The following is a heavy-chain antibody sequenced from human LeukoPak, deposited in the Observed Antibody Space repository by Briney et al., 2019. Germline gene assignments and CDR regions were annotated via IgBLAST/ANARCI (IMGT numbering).Heavy chain of an antibody. V-gene: IGHV1-24*01. Sequence: GASVTVSCKVSGYTLTELSMHWVRQAPGKGLEWMGGFDPEDGETIYAQKFQGRVTMTEDTSTDTAYMELSSLRSEDSAVYYCATLRGAARPSNYYYYGMDVWGQGTTVTVSS. CDR2: FDPEDGET. CDR1: GYTLTELS. J-gene: IGHJ6*02. D-gene: IGHD6-6*01. CDR3: ATLRGAARPSNYYYYGMDV.